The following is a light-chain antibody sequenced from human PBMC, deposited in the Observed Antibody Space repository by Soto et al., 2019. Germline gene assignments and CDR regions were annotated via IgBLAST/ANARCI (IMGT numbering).Light chain of an antibody. J-gene: IGKJ2*01. CDR2: DAS. CDR3: LQYHTYPHT. CDR1: QGITNA. Sequence: IQLTQSPSFLSASVGDRVTITCRASQGITNALGWYQQKPGKAPNLLIFDASSLQGGVPSRFSGSGSGADFTLTINSLQPEDFATYYCLQYHTYPHTFGQGTKLEIK. V-gene: IGKV1-6*01.